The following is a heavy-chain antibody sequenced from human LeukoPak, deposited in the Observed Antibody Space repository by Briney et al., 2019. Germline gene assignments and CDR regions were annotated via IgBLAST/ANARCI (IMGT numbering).Heavy chain of an antibody. CDR2: FDPEDGET. V-gene: IGHV1-24*01. Sequence: ASVKVSCKVSGYTLTELSMHWVRQAPGKGLEWMGGFDPEDGETIYAQKFQGRVTITADRPTSTAYMELSSLRSEDTAVYYCARSDPQFDYWGQGTLVTVSS. D-gene: IGHD3-3*01. J-gene: IGHJ4*02. CDR3: ARSDPQFDY. CDR1: GYTLTELS.